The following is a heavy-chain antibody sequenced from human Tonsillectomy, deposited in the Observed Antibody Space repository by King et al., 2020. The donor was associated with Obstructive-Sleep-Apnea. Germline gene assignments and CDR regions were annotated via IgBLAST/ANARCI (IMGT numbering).Heavy chain of an antibody. CDR2: ISGSGGST. J-gene: IGHJ4*02. D-gene: IGHD1-26*01. Sequence: VQLVESGGGLVQPGGSLRLSCAASGFTFSSYAMNWVRQAPGKGLEWVSAISGSGGSTYYADSVKGRFTISRDNSKNTLYLQMNILRAEDTAVYYCAKGRELLDHFDYWGQGTLVTVSS. CDR1: GFTFSSYA. V-gene: IGHV3-23*04. CDR3: AKGRELLDHFDY.